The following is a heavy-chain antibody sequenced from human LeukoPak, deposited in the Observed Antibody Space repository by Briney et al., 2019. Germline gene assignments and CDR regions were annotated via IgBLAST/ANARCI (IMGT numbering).Heavy chain of an antibody. CDR1: GGSFSGYY. CDR2: INHSGST. J-gene: IGHJ4*02. Sequence: SETLSLTCAVYGGSFSGYYWSWIRQPPGKGLEWIGEINHSGSTNYNPSLKSRVTISVDTSKNQFSLKLSSVTAADTAVYYCGRDTYDSSGYSFDYWDQGTLVTVSS. CDR3: GRDTYDSSGYSFDY. V-gene: IGHV4-34*01. D-gene: IGHD3-22*01.